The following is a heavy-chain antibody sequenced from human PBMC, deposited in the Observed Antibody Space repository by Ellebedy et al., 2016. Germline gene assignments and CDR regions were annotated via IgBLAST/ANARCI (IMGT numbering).Heavy chain of an antibody. CDR3: ARFDVVRGVIFDY. Sequence: ASVKVSCKGSGYSFTSYWISWVRQMPGKGLEWMGRIDPSDSYTNYSPSFQGHVTISADKSISTAYLQWSSLKASDTAMYYCARFDVVRGVIFDYWGQGTLVTVSS. V-gene: IGHV5-10-1*01. D-gene: IGHD3-10*01. CDR2: IDPSDSYT. CDR1: GYSFTSYW. J-gene: IGHJ4*02.